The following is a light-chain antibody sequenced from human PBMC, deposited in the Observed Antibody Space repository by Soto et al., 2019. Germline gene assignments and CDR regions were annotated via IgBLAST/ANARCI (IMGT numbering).Light chain of an antibody. J-gene: IGLJ2*01. Sequence: QAVVTQEPSLTVSPGGTVTLTCDSSTGTVTSDHYAYWFQQRPGQAPRTLIYDTDNRHSWTPARFSASLIGGKAALTLSRAQPEDEADYYCLLSYRGPRVFGRGTKVTVL. CDR1: TGTVTSDHY. V-gene: IGLV7-46*01. CDR3: LLSYRGPRV. CDR2: DTD.